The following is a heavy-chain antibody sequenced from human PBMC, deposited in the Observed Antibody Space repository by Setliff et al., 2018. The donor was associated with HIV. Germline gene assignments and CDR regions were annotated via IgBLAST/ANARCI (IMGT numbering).Heavy chain of an antibody. CDR1: GGSFSGYY. Sequence: SETLSLTCAVYGGSFSGYYWSWIRQPPGKGLEYIGDIFHSGSTNYDYSLRSRVTISIDTSRNIFSLRLTSVTAADTAIYYCARRKSFALSPFDSWGQGALVTVSS. J-gene: IGHJ4*02. CDR3: ARRKSFALSPFDS. CDR2: IFHSGST. D-gene: IGHD3-16*01. V-gene: IGHV4-34*12.